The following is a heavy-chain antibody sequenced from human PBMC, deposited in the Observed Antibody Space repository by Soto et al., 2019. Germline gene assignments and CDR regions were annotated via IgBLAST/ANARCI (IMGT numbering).Heavy chain of an antibody. V-gene: IGHV4-59*01. J-gene: IGHJ5*02. CDR3: ARESRIAPDGKNNWFDP. D-gene: IGHD6-13*01. Sequence: PSETLSLTCTVSGGSIGSYYWSWIRQPPGKGLEWIGYIYYTGSTNYNPSLKSRVTISLDTSKNQFSLKLSSVTTADTAIYYCARESRIAPDGKNNWFDPWGQGTLVTVS. CDR1: GGSIGSYY. CDR2: IYYTGST.